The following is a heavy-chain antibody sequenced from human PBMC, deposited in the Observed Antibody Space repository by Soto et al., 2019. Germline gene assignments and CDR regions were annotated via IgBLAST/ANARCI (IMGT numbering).Heavy chain of an antibody. V-gene: IGHV3-30-3*01. J-gene: IGHJ6*02. CDR1: GFTFRSYA. Sequence: QVQLVESGGGVVQPGRSLRLSCAASGFTFRSYAVHWVRQAPGRGLEWVSVISSDGSNKNYADSVKGRFTISRDNSKNRLYLQMNSLRVEDTAVYYCASYSSGEWGFYYFYGVDVWGQGTTVTVSS. CDR3: ASYSSGEWGFYYFYGVDV. CDR2: ISSDGSNK. D-gene: IGHD6-19*01.